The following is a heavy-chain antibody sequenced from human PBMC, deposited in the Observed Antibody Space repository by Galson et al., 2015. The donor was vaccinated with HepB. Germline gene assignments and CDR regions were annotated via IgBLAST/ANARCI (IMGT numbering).Heavy chain of an antibody. J-gene: IGHJ3*02. D-gene: IGHD3-16*01. CDR2: INTDGSTT. CDR1: GFTFSSYW. V-gene: IGHV3-74*01. Sequence: SLRLSCAASGFTFSSYWMHWVRQAPGKGLVWVSRINTDGSTTTYADFVKGRFTISRDNGKKTLYLQMNSLRAEDTAVYYCARSQDAYDTFDIWGQGTMVTVSS. CDR3: ARSQDAYDTFDI.